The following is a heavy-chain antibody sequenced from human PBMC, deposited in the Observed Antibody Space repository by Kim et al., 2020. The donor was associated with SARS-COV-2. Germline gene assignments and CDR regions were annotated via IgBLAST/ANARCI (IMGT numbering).Heavy chain of an antibody. CDR1: GFTFSSYG. V-gene: IGHV3-33*01. CDR3: ARDPDTSTSLARGPIDHYFDY. D-gene: IGHD3-10*01. J-gene: IGHJ4*02. Sequence: GGSLRLSCAASGFTFSSYGMHWVRQAPGKGLEWVAVIWYDGSNKYYADSVKGRFTISRDNSKNTLYLQMNSLRAEDTAVYYCARDPDTSTSLARGPIDHYFDYWGQGTLVTVSS. CDR2: IWYDGSNK.